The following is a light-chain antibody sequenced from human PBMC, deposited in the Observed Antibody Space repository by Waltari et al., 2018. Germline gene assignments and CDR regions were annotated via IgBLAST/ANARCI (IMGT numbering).Light chain of an antibody. Sequence: SSELTQDPAVSVALGQTVRITCQGDSRRSYYASWYQQKPGQAPVLVIYGKNNRPSGIPDRFSGSSSGNTASLTITGAQAEDEADYYRNSRDSSGNHLVFGGGTKLTVL. CDR1: SRRSYY. J-gene: IGLJ3*02. CDR2: GKN. CDR3: NSRDSSGNHLV. V-gene: IGLV3-19*01.